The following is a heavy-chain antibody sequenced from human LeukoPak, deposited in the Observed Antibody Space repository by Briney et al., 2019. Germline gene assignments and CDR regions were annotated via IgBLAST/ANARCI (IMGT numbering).Heavy chain of an antibody. J-gene: IGHJ4*02. V-gene: IGHV3-30-3*01. Sequence: GGSLRLSCAASGFTFSNYAMYWVRQAPGKGLEWVAIISYDGNRKYFADSVEGRFTISRDNSKNTMYLQIDSLRSEDTAVYYCARGSGRYGSAEVSYWGQGTLVTVSS. CDR3: ARGSGRYGSAEVSY. CDR1: GFTFSNYA. D-gene: IGHD3-10*01. CDR2: ISYDGNRK.